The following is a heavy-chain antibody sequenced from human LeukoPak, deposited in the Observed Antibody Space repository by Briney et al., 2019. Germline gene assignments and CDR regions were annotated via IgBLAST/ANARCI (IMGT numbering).Heavy chain of an antibody. D-gene: IGHD6-19*01. CDR3: ARQVVAVADTGYFDY. V-gene: IGHV4-39*01. Sequence: SETLSLTCTVSGGSIRSSSYYWGWIRQPPGKGLEWIGSIYYSGSTYYNASLKSRGTISVDTSKNQFSLKLNSVTAADTAVYFCARQVVAVADTGYFDYWGQGTLVTVSS. CDR1: GGSIRSSSYY. J-gene: IGHJ4*02. CDR2: IYYSGST.